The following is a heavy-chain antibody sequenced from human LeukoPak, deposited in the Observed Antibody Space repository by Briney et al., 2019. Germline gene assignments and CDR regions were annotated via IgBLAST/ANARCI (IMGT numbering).Heavy chain of an antibody. D-gene: IGHD2-8*02. Sequence: SETLSLTCAVSGYSISSGYYWGWIRQPPGKGLEWIGYIYYSGSTNYNPSLKSRVTISVDTSKNQFSLKLSSVTAADTAVYYCARVYSPLLVYFDYWGQGTLVTVSS. J-gene: IGHJ4*02. CDR3: ARVYSPLLVYFDY. CDR2: IYYSGST. CDR1: GYSISSGYY. V-gene: IGHV4-61*01.